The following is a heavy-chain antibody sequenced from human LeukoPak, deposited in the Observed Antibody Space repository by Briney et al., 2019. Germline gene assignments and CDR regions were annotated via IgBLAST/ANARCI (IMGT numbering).Heavy chain of an antibody. CDR3: ARRNYGGNSGRYWYFDL. V-gene: IGHV4-59*01. D-gene: IGHD3-10*01. J-gene: IGHJ2*01. Sequence: PSETLSLTCSVSGGSMSSYYWSWVRQPPGKGLEWVGYIYHSGSTNYNPSLKSRVTISVDTSKNQFSLKLSSVAAADTAVYYCARRNYGGNSGRYWYFDLWGRGTLVTVSS. CDR2: IYHSGST. CDR1: GGSMSSYY.